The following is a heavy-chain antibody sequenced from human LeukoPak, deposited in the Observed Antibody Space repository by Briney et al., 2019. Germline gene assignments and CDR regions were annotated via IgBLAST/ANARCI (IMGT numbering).Heavy chain of an antibody. CDR1: GFTFNSYA. V-gene: IGHV3-30-3*01. D-gene: IGHD1-26*01. CDR3: ARDGLKLLGAGVLKDEWC. Sequence: PGRSLRVSCEASGFTFNSYAMHWVRQAPGKGLEWVAIVGHDGNNKHYADSVKGRFTISRDNSKNTLYLQMNSLRVEDTAVYYCARDGLKLLGAGVLKDEWCGGQETLVTVS. CDR2: VGHDGNNK. J-gene: IGHJ4*02.